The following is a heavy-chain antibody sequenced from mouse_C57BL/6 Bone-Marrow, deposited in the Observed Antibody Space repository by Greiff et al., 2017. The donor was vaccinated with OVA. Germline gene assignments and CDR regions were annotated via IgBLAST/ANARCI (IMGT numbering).Heavy chain of an antibody. V-gene: IGHV1-50*01. CDR2: IDPSDSYT. D-gene: IGHD1-1*01. CDR3: AREDYYGSSYSYYFDY. CDR1: GYTFTSYW. J-gene: IGHJ2*01. Sequence: VQLQQPGAELVKPGASVKLSCKASGYTFTSYWMQWVKQRPGQGLEWIGEIDPSDSYTNYNQKFKGKATLTVDTSSSTAYMQLSSLTSEDSAVYYCAREDYYGSSYSYYFDYWGQGTTLTVSS.